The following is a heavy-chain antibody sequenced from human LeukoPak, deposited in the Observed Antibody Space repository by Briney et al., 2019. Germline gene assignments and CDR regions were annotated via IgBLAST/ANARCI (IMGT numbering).Heavy chain of an antibody. J-gene: IGHJ3*02. D-gene: IGHD3-22*01. CDR2: IIPIFATA. Sequence: SVKVSCKASGGTFSSYAISWVRQAPGQGLEWMGGIIPIFATANYAQKCQGRVTITADESTSTAYMELSSLRSEDTAVYYCARRPNYYDSGGYVGAFDIWGQGTMVTVSS. V-gene: IGHV1-69*13. CDR1: GGTFSSYA. CDR3: ARRPNYYDSGGYVGAFDI.